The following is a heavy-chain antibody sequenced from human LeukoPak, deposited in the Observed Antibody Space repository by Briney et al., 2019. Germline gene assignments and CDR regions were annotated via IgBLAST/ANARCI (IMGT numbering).Heavy chain of an antibody. V-gene: IGHV1-18*01. J-gene: IGHJ5*02. Sequence: ASVKVSCKTSGYTFTTSGISWVRQAPGQGLEWVGWSSAYNGNTNYAQKVQGRVTMTSDTSTSTAYMELRSLRSDDTAVYYCARDQGVVVVPAAIVHWGQGTLVTVSS. CDR2: SSAYNGNT. CDR1: GYTFTTSG. D-gene: IGHD2-2*01. CDR3: ARDQGVVVVPAAIVH.